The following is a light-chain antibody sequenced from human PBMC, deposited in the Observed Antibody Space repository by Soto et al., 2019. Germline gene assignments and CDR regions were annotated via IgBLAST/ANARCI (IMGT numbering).Light chain of an antibody. CDR3: CSYAGSYTDV. Sequence: QSVLTQPRSVSWSPGQSVTISCTGTSSDVGAYNYVSWYQQHPGKAPKLMIYDVNKRPSGVPDRVSGSKSGNTASLTISGLQDEDEADYYCCSYAGSYTDVFGTGTKVTVL. V-gene: IGLV2-11*01. CDR2: DVN. CDR1: SSDVGAYNY. J-gene: IGLJ1*01.